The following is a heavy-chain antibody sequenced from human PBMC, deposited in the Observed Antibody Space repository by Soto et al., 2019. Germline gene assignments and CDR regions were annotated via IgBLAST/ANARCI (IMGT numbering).Heavy chain of an antibody. CDR2: INDSRTT. D-gene: IGHD5-12*01. CDR3: ARSKWLDFDY. J-gene: IGHJ4*02. CDR1: SGSISSYY. Sequence: PSETLSLTCTVSSGSISSYYWSWIRQPPGKGLEWIGYINDSRTTKYNPSLKSRVTISVDTSKKQFSLKLRSVTAADTAVYYCARSKWLDFDYWGQGTLVTVSS. V-gene: IGHV4-59*01.